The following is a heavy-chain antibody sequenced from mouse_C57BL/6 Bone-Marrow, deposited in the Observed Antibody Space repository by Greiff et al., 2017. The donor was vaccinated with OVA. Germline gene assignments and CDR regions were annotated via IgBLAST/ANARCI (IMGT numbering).Heavy chain of an antibody. V-gene: IGHV2-3*01. D-gene: IGHD2-4*01. J-gene: IGHJ4*01. Sequence: VKLMESGPGLVAPSQSLSLTCTVSGFSLTSYGVSWVRQPPGKGLEWLGVIWGDGSTNYHSALISRLSISTDNSKSQVFLKMNSLQTDATARYYCARIPYDYEPYYYAMDYWGQGTSVTVSS. CDR2: IWGDGST. CDR1: GFSLTSYG. CDR3: ARIPYDYEPYYYAMDY.